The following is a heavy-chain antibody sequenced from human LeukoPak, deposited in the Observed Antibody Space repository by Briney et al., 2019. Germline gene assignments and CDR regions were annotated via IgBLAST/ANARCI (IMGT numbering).Heavy chain of an antibody. V-gene: IGHV4-59*08. CDR2: IYYSGST. CDR1: GGSISSYY. D-gene: IGHD2-2*01. CDR3: ARGVWGIVVVPAADTGSDAFDI. Sequence: SETLSLTCTVSGGSISSYYWNWIRQPPGKGLEWIGYIYYSGSTNYNPSLKSRVTISVDTSKNQFSLKLSSVTAADTAVYYCARGVWGIVVVPAADTGSDAFDIWGQGTMVTVSS. J-gene: IGHJ3*02.